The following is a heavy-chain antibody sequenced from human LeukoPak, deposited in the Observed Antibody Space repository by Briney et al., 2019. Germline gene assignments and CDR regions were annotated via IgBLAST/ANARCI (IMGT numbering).Heavy chain of an antibody. D-gene: IGHD3-10*01. V-gene: IGHV3-21*01. CDR3: ARVSYGSGSPGY. Sequence: GGSLRLSRAASGFTFSSYSMNWVRQAPGKGLEWVSSISSSSSYIYYADSVKGRFTISRDNAKNSLYLQMNSLRAEDTAVYYCARVSYGSGSPGYWGQGTLVTVSS. CDR2: ISSSSSYI. CDR1: GFTFSSYS. J-gene: IGHJ4*02.